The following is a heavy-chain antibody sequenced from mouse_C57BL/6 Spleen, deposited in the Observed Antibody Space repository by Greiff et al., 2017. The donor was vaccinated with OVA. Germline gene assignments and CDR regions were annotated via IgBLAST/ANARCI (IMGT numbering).Heavy chain of an antibody. V-gene: IGHV1-55*01. Sequence: QVQLQQSGAELVKPGASVTMSCKASGYTFTSYWITWVKQRPGQGLEWIGDIYPGSGSTNYNEKFKSKATLTVDTSSSTAYMQLSSLTSEDSAVYYCARRIRPYWYFDVWGTGTTVTVSS. D-gene: IGHD2-12*01. CDR1: GYTFTSYW. CDR3: ARRIRPYWYFDV. CDR2: IYPGSGST. J-gene: IGHJ1*03.